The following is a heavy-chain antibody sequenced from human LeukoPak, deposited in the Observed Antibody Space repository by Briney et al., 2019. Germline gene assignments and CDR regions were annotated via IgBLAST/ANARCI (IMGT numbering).Heavy chain of an antibody. D-gene: IGHD5-24*01. CDR1: GGTFSSYA. CDR2: IIPIFGTA. CDR3: ATPGLGYNQRYYFDY. V-gene: IGHV1-69*05. Sequence: ASVKVSCKASGGTFSSYAISWVRQAPGQGLEWMGGIIPIFGTANYAQKFQGRVTITTDESTSTAYMELSSLRSEDTAVYYCATPGLGYNQRYYFDYWGQGTLVTVSS. J-gene: IGHJ4*02.